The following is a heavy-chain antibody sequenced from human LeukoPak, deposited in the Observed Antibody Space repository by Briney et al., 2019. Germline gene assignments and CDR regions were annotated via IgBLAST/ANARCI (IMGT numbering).Heavy chain of an antibody. CDR1: GFTFSSYE. J-gene: IGHJ3*02. CDR2: ISSSGSTI. Sequence: GGTLRLSCAVSGFTFSSYEMNWVRQAPGKGLEWVSYISSSGSTIYYADSVKGRFTISRDNAKKSLYLQMNSLRAGDTAVYYCARERRRAFDIWGQGTMVTVSS. CDR3: ARERRRAFDI. V-gene: IGHV3-48*03.